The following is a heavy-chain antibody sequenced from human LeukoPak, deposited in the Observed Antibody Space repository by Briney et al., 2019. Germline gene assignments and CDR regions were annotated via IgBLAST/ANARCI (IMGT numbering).Heavy chain of an antibody. V-gene: IGHV4-39*01. Sequence: SETLSLTCTVSGGSISSSSYYWGWIRQPPGKGLEWIGSIYYSGSTYYNPSIKSRVTISVDTSKNRFSLKLSSVTAADTAVYYCARRDTIVGATKFDYWGQGTLVTVSS. D-gene: IGHD1-26*01. CDR3: ARRDTIVGATKFDY. CDR1: GGSISSSSYY. J-gene: IGHJ4*02. CDR2: IYYSGST.